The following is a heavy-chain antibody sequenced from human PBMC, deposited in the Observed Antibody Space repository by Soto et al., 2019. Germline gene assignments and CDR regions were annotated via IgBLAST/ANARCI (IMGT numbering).Heavy chain of an antibody. CDR2: INPNSGGT. D-gene: IGHD6-13*01. Sequence: ASVKVSCKASGYTFTGYYMHWVRQAPGQGLEWMGWINPNSGGTNYAQKFQGWVTMTRDTSISTAYMELSRLGSDDTAVYYCARGPIIYPLLSRDVAAAGNYDYWGQGTLVTVSS. CDR1: GYTFTGYY. J-gene: IGHJ4*02. CDR3: ARGPIIYPLLSRDVAAAGNYDY. V-gene: IGHV1-2*04.